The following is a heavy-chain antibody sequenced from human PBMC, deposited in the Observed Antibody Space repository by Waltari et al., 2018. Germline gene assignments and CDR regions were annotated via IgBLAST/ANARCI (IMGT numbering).Heavy chain of an antibody. CDR3: AKYRPYYFDF. D-gene: IGHD2-21*01. Sequence: DVQLLESGGGLVHPGESLRLSCAASGFTFSKFGMSWVRQAPGKGREWVSTIKTADDAYYADSVKGRFTISRDIFRNTLYLQMNSLRAEDTAVYYCAKYRPYYFDFWGQGALVTVSS. J-gene: IGHJ4*02. CDR1: GFTFSKFG. CDR2: IKTADDA. V-gene: IGHV3-23*01.